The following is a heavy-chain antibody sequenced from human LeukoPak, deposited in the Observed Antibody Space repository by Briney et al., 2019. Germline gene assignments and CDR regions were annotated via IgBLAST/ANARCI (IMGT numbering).Heavy chain of an antibody. CDR3: ARDVEGGTFDI. J-gene: IGHJ3*02. Sequence: GGSLRLSCAASGFTFSNYSMNWVRQAPGKGLEWVSWISSTSNTIYYADSVKGRFTISRDNAKNSLFLEMSSLRADDTAVYFCARDVEGGTFDIWGQGTTVTVSS. V-gene: IGHV3-48*04. CDR1: GFTFSNYS. D-gene: IGHD3-16*01. CDR2: ISSTSNTI.